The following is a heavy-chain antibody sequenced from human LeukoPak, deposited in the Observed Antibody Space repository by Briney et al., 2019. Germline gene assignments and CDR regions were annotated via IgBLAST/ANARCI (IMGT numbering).Heavy chain of an antibody. CDR3: AKVPNTYSSSWYSSPFDY. CDR2: IRYDGSNK. CDR1: GFTFSSYG. Sequence: PGGSLRLSCAASGFTFSSYGMHWVRQAPGKGLEWVAFIRYDGSNKYYADSVKGRFTISRDNTKNTLYLQMNSLRAEDTAVYYCAKVPNTYSSSWYSSPFDYWGQGTLVTVSS. D-gene: IGHD6-13*01. J-gene: IGHJ4*02. V-gene: IGHV3-30*02.